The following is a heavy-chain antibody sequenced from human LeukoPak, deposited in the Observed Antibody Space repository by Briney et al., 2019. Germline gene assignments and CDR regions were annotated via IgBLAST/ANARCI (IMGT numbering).Heavy chain of an antibody. CDR3: ARDLNYYYYMDV. V-gene: IGHV3-21*01. CDR2: ISSSSSYI. J-gene: IGHJ6*03. Sequence: GVSLRLSCAASGFTFSSYSMNWVRQAPGKGLEWVSSISSSSSYIYYADSVKGRFTISRDNAKNSLYLQMNSLRAEDTAVYYCARDLNYYYYMDVWGKGTTVTVSS. CDR1: GFTFSSYS.